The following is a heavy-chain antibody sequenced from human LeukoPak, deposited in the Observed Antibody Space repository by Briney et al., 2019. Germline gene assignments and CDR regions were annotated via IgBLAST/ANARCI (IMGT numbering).Heavy chain of an antibody. Sequence: PSETLSLTCTVSGGSISNSSYYWGWIRQPPGKGLEWIGSIYYSGSTYYNPSLKSRVTISVDTSKNQFSLKLSSVTAADTAVYYCARGEPDTALWYFDYWGQGTLVTVSS. CDR1: GGSISNSSYY. CDR3: ARGEPDTALWYFDY. CDR2: IYYSGST. D-gene: IGHD5-18*01. V-gene: IGHV4-39*07. J-gene: IGHJ4*02.